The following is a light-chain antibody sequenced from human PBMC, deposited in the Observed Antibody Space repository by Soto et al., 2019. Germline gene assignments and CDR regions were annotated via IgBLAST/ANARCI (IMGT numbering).Light chain of an antibody. Sequence: DIQFTQSPSFLSASVGDRVTITCRASQGISSYLAWYQQKPGKAPKLLIYAASTLQSGVPSRFSGSGSGTEFTLTISSLQPEDFATYYCQQLNSYPQNTFGQGTKLEIK. J-gene: IGKJ2*01. V-gene: IGKV1-9*01. CDR3: QQLNSYPQNT. CDR2: AAS. CDR1: QGISSY.